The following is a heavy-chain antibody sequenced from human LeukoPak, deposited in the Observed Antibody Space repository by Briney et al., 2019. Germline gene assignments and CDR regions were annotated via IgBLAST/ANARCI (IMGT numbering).Heavy chain of an antibody. CDR3: ARENPYCSSTSCYTKSGFDY. CDR2: IYYSGST. V-gene: IGHV4-30-4*08. CDR1: GGSISSGDYY. D-gene: IGHD2-2*02. Sequence: PSETLSLTCTVSGGSISSGDYYWSWIRQPPGKGLEWIGYIYYSGSTYYNPSLKSRVTISVDTSKNQFSLKLSSVTAADTAMYYCARENPYCSSTSCYTKSGFDYWGQGTLVTVSS. J-gene: IGHJ4*02.